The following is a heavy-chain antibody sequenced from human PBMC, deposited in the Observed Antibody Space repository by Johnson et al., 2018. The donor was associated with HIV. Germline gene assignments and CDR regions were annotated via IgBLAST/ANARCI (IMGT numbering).Heavy chain of an antibody. V-gene: IGHV3-30*04. CDR3: AKDEAQTLASAGRDAFDF. D-gene: IGHD6-13*01. Sequence: HVQLVESGGGVVQPGRFLRLSCAAPGFRFSNYHMHWVRQAPGKGLEWVAVISYDGSNKYYADSVKGRFTISRDNSKNTLYLQMNSLRPEDTALYYCAKDEAQTLASAGRDAFDFWGQGTAVTV. CDR1: GFRFSNYH. J-gene: IGHJ3*01. CDR2: ISYDGSNK.